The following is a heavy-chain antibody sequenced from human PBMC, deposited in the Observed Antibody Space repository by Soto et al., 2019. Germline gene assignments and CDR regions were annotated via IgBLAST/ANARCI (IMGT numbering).Heavy chain of an antibody. CDR1: GFTFSSYA. V-gene: IGHV3-30-3*01. CDR2: ISYDGSNK. Sequence: SLRLSCAASGFTFSSYAMHWVRQAPGKGLEWVAVISYDGSNKYYADSVKGRFTISRDNSKNTLYLQMNSLRAEDTAVYYCARGHDFWSGYPNAFDIWGQGTMVTVSS. CDR3: ARGHDFWSGYPNAFDI. J-gene: IGHJ3*02. D-gene: IGHD3-3*01.